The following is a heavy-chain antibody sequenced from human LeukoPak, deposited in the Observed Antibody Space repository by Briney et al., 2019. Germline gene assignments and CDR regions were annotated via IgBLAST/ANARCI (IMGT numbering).Heavy chain of an antibody. J-gene: IGHJ6*03. V-gene: IGHV3-23*01. CDR3: ARRDYHILTGYYNSGTYHYYYTDV. CDR2: ISASGGGT. Sequence: GGSLRLSCAASEFIFSSYGMSWVRQAPGKGLEWVSAISASGGGTYYADSVKGRFTISRDNSRNTLYLEMNSLRPEDTAVYYCARRDYHILTGYYNSGTYHYYYTDVWGKGTTVTVSS. CDR1: EFIFSSYG. D-gene: IGHD3-9*01.